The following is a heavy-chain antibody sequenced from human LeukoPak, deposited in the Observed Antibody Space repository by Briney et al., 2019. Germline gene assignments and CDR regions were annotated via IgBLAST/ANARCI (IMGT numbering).Heavy chain of an antibody. CDR3: ARGLEQWLVRWFDP. CDR2: TYYRSKWYN. Sequence: SQTLSLTCAISGYSVSSNSSAWNWIRQSPSRGLEWLGRTYYRSKWYNDYAVSVKSRITINPDTSKNQFSLQLNPVTPEDTAVYYCARGLEQWLVRWFDPWGQGTLVTVSS. J-gene: IGHJ5*02. D-gene: IGHD6-19*01. V-gene: IGHV6-1*01. CDR1: GYSVSSNSSA.